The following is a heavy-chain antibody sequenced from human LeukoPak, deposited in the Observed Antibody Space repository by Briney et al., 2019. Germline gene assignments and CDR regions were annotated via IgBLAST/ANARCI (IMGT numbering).Heavy chain of an antibody. Sequence: WVAVISYDGSNKYYADSVKGRFTISRDNSKNTLYLQMNSLRAEDTAVYYCASYGGNSVFDYWGQGTLVTVSS. D-gene: IGHD4-23*01. V-gene: IGHV3-30*01. J-gene: IGHJ4*02. CDR2: ISYDGSNK. CDR3: ASYGGNSVFDY.